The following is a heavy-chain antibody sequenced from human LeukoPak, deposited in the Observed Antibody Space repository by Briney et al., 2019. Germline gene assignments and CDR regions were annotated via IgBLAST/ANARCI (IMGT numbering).Heavy chain of an antibody. CDR3: ARVTDYVLGYYFDY. D-gene: IGHD4-17*01. Sequence: GSLRLSCGGSGFIFSNAWMSWVRQAPGKGLEWIGYIYYSGSTNYNPSLKSRVTISVDTSKNQFSLKLSSVTAADTAVYYCARVTDYVLGYYFDYWGQGTLVTVSS. V-gene: IGHV4-59*01. CDR1: GFIFSNAW. J-gene: IGHJ4*02. CDR2: IYYSGST.